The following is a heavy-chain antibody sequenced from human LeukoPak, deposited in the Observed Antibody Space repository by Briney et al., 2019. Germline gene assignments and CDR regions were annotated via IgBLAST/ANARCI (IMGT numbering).Heavy chain of an antibody. Sequence: GGSLRLSCAASGFTFSNDAMSWIRQAPGKGLEGVSYISSSGSTIYYADSVKGRFAISRDNAKNSLYLQMNSLRAEDTAVYYCARGIVGANSDAFDIWGQGTMVTVSS. CDR2: ISSSGSTI. CDR1: GFTFSNDA. CDR3: ARGIVGANSDAFDI. J-gene: IGHJ3*02. D-gene: IGHD1-26*01. V-gene: IGHV3-11*01.